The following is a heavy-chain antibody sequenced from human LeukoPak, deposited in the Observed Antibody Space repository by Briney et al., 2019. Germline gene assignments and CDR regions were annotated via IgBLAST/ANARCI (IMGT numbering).Heavy chain of an antibody. D-gene: IGHD3-22*01. CDR3: AFDSTDYHG. V-gene: IGHV4-34*01. CDR1: GGSFSVYY. CDR2: INHSGST. Sequence: PSETLSLTCAVYGGSFSVYYWSWIRQPPGKGLEWIGEINHSGSTNYNSSLKSRVSISVDTSKNQFSLKLTSVTAADTAVYYCAFDSTDYHGWGQGTLVTVSS. J-gene: IGHJ4*02.